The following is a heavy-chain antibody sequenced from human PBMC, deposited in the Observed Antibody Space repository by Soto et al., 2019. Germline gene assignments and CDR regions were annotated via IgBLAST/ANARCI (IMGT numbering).Heavy chain of an antibody. V-gene: IGHV3-30*18. D-gene: IGHD5-12*01. Sequence: GGSLRLSCAASGFTFSSYGMHWVRQAPGKGLEWVAVISYDGSNKYYADSVKGRFTISRDNSKNTLYLQMNSLRAEDTAVYYCAKGYSGYDYVGPSYYYYYYGMDVWGQGTTVTVSS. CDR2: ISYDGSNK. J-gene: IGHJ6*02. CDR1: GFTFSSYG. CDR3: AKGYSGYDYVGPSYYYYYYGMDV.